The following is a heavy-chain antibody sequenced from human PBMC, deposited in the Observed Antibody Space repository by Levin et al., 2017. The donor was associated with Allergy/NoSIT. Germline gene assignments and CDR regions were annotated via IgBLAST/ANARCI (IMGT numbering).Heavy chain of an antibody. CDR3: VRVLSITAI. Sequence: SCTASGFSFSSYGMNWVRQAPGKGLEGISYISTSGDMTHYADSVKGRFIISRDNNNNSLYLQMNRLRAEDTAVYYCVRVLSITAIWGQGTMVTVSS. J-gene: IGHJ3*02. D-gene: IGHD3-10*01. CDR2: ISTSGDMT. CDR1: GFSFSSYG. V-gene: IGHV3-48*01.